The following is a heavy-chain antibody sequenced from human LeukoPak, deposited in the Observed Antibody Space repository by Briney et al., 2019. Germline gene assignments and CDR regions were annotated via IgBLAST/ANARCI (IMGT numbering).Heavy chain of an antibody. J-gene: IGHJ6*03. Sequence: PSETLSLTCTVSGGSISSGSYYWSWIRQPAGKGLEWIGRIYTSGSTNYNPSLKSRVTISVDTSKNQFSLKVSSVTAADTAVYYCARDRLWFGENKVYYYSYMDVWGKGTTVTISS. CDR3: ARDRLWFGENKVYYYSYMDV. CDR1: GGSISSGSYY. CDR2: IYTSGST. V-gene: IGHV4-61*02. D-gene: IGHD3-10*01.